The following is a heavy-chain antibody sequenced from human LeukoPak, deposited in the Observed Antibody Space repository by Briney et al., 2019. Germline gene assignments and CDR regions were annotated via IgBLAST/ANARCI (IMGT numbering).Heavy chain of an antibody. Sequence: SETLSLTCTVSGGSISSSSYYWGWIRQPPGKGLEWIGSIYYSGSTYYNPSLKSRVTISVDTSKNQFSLKVSSATAADTAVYYCARGGRGIPGVDYWGQGTLVTVSS. D-gene: IGHD1-26*01. CDR3: ARGGRGIPGVDY. V-gene: IGHV4-39*07. CDR1: GGSISSSSYY. CDR2: IYYSGST. J-gene: IGHJ4*02.